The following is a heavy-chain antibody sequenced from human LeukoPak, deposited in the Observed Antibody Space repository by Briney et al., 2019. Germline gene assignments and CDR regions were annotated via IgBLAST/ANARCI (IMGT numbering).Heavy chain of an antibody. Sequence: GSLSLSSAASGFTFSSNYMSWVRRAPGKGLEWVSVIYSGGSTYYADSVKGRFTISRHNSKNTLYLQMNSLRAEDTAVYYCARVRMATSYYYYYGMDVWGQGTTVTVSS. CDR2: IYSGGST. CDR3: ARVRMATSYYYYYGMDV. D-gene: IGHD5-24*01. V-gene: IGHV3-53*04. J-gene: IGHJ6*02. CDR1: GFTFSSNY.